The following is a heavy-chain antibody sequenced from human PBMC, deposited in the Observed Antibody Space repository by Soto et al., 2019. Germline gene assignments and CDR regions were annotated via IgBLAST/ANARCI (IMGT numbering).Heavy chain of an antibody. Sequence: KSSETLSLTCTVSGGSIISGGYYWSWIRQHPGKGLEWIGYIYYSGSTYYTPSLKSRVSIAVYRSKNQFSLKLSSVTAADTAVYYCGRGMGGGLVVIDYWGQGTLVTVSS. CDR3: GRGMGGGLVVIDY. V-gene: IGHV4-31*03. D-gene: IGHD2-15*01. CDR2: IYYSGST. CDR1: GGSIISGGYY. J-gene: IGHJ4*02.